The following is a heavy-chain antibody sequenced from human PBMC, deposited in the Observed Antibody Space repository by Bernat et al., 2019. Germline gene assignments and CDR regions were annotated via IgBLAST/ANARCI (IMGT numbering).Heavy chain of an antibody. Sequence: EVQLLESGGGLVQPGGSLRLSCAASGFTFSSYAMSWVRQAPGKGLEWVSAISGSGGSTYYADSVKGRFTISRDNSKNTLYLQMNSLRAEDTAVYYCAKHPELLKGGGSAPDYWGQGTLVTVSS. CDR1: GFTFSSYA. D-gene: IGHD3-16*01. J-gene: IGHJ4*02. CDR3: AKHPELLKGGGSAPDY. V-gene: IGHV3-23*01. CDR2: ISGSGGST.